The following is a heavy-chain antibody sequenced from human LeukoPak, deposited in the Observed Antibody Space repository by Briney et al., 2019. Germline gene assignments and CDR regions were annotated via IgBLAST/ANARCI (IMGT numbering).Heavy chain of an antibody. CDR3: ARKAGPARCGMDV. J-gene: IGHJ6*04. V-gene: IGHV3-48*03. CDR1: GFTFSSYE. CDR2: ISSSGSTI. D-gene: IGHD6-19*01. Sequence: GGSLRLSCAASGFTFSSYEINWVRQAPGKGLEWVSYISSSGSTIYYADSVKGRFTISRDNAKNSLYLQMNSLRAEDTAVYYCARKAGPARCGMDVWGKGTTVTVSS.